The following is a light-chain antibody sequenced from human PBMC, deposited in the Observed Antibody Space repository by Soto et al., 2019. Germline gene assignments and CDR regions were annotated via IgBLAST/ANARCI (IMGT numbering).Light chain of an antibody. CDR1: ESVNRVY. Sequence: EIVLAQSPDTLSLSPGERATLSCRASESVNRVYLAWYQHKPGQAPRLLIFGASERATGIPDRFSGSGSGTEFNITISSLQSEDSAVYYCQQYNNWPRATFGGGTKVDMK. V-gene: IGKV3D-15*01. J-gene: IGKJ4*01. CDR3: QQYNNWPRAT. CDR2: GAS.